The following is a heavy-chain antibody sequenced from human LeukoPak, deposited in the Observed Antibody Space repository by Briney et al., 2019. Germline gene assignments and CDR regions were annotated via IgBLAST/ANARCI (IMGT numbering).Heavy chain of an antibody. CDR2: TVGGGRPNT. J-gene: IGHJ4*02. Sequence: PGGSLRLPCAASGFYFANYAMSWVRQAPGKGLEWVSATVGGGRPNTYHADSVKGRFTISRDNAKNSLYLQMNSLRAEDTAVYYCARGGAATGRFEYWGQGTLVTVSS. D-gene: IGHD1-26*01. V-gene: IGHV3-23*01. CDR1: GFYFANYA. CDR3: ARGGAATGRFEY.